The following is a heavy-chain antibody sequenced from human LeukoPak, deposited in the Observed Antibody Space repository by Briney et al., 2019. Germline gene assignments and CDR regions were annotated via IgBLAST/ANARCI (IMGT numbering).Heavy chain of an antibody. CDR1: GGSFSGYY. J-gene: IGHJ4*02. CDR3: ARLEGRDYGESGVDY. CDR2: INHSGST. Sequence: SETLSLTCAVYGGSFSGYYWSWIRQPPGKGLEWIGEINHSGSTYYNPSLKSRVTISVDTSKNQFSLKLSSVTAADTAVYYCARLEGRDYGESGVDYWGQGTLVTVSS. V-gene: IGHV4-34*01. D-gene: IGHD4-17*01.